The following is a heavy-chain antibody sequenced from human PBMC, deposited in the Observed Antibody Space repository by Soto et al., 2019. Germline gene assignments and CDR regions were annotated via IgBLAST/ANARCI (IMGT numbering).Heavy chain of an antibody. CDR3: ARAYSDAFDI. Sequence: GGSLRLSCAASGFTFSTHWMVWIRQAPGKGLEWVAYISSSGTGIYYPDSVKGRLTISRDNSKNSLYLQMSSLRAEDTAVYYCARAYSDAFDIWGQGTMVTVSS. CDR1: GFTFSTHW. D-gene: IGHD2-15*01. CDR2: ISSSGTGI. V-gene: IGHV3-11*01. J-gene: IGHJ3*02.